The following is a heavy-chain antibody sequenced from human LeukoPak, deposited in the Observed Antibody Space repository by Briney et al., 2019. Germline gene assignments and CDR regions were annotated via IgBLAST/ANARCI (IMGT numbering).Heavy chain of an antibody. D-gene: IGHD3-10*01. CDR2: IYYSGST. V-gene: IGHV4-59*01. CDR3: ARVPRRRFGEFYYFDY. J-gene: IGHJ4*02. CDR1: GGSISSYY. Sequence: SETLSLTCTVSGGSISSYYWSWIRQPPGKGLEWIGYIYYSGSTNYNPSLKSRVTISVDTSKNQFSLKLSSVTAADTAAYYCARVPRRRFGEFYYFDYWGQGTLVTVSS.